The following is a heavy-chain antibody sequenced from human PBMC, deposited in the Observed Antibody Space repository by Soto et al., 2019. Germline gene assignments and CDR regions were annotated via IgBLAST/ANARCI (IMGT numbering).Heavy chain of an antibody. J-gene: IGHJ4*02. CDR3: ARQFDYDSSGHYYAY. CDR2: IIPMFATP. CDR1: GGTFSSLA. Sequence: SVKVSCKASGGTFSSLAISWVRQAPGQGLEWMGGIIPMFATPNYAEKFQGRLSITADESTTTVYMQLSSLRSQDTAVYYCARQFDYDSSGHYYAYWGQGTLVTVSS. V-gene: IGHV1-69*13. D-gene: IGHD3-22*01.